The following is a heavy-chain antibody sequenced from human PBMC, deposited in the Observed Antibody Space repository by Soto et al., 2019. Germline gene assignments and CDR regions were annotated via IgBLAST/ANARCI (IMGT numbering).Heavy chain of an antibody. CDR2: IYYSGST. Sequence: SETLSLTCTVSGGSISSGGYYWSWIRQHPGKGLEWIGYIYYSGSTYYNPSLKSRVTISVDTSKNQFSLKLSSVTAADTAVYYCARDRGDYYDRRGGMDVWGQGTTVTVSS. CDR1: GGSISSGGYY. J-gene: IGHJ6*02. D-gene: IGHD3-22*01. V-gene: IGHV4-31*03. CDR3: ARDRGDYYDRRGGMDV.